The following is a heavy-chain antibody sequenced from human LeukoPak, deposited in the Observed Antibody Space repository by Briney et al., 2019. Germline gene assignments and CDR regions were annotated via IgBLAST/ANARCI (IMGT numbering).Heavy chain of an antibody. J-gene: IGHJ5*02. D-gene: IGHD6-19*01. Sequence: GASVKVSCKGSGYTFTDYYMHWVRQAPGQGLEWMGWISPNSGGTNYAQKFQGRVTMTRDTSISTAYIEVSSLRSDDTAVYYCASTRGWYGSWFDPWGQGTLVTVSS. CDR3: ASTRGWYGSWFDP. CDR1: GYTFTDYY. CDR2: ISPNSGGT. V-gene: IGHV1-2*02.